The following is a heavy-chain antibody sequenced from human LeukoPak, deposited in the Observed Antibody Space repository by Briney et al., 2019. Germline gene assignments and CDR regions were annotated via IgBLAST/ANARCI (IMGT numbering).Heavy chain of an antibody. D-gene: IGHD6-13*01. CDR3: ARDQPLYSSSLYYYYYMDV. V-gene: IGHV4-4*02. Sequence: SGTLSLTCAVSGGSISSSNWWSWVRQPPGKGLEWIGEIYHSGSTNYNPSLKSRVTMSVDTSKNQFSLKLSSVTAADTAVYYCARDQPLYSSSLYYYYYMDVWGKGTTVTVSS. CDR1: GGSISSSNW. J-gene: IGHJ6*03. CDR2: IYHSGST.